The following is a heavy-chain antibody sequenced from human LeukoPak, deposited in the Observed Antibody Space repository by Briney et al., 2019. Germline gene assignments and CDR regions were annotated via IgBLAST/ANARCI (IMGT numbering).Heavy chain of an antibody. D-gene: IGHD3-22*01. CDR3: ARAPLGGYDSSGYFFDY. V-gene: IGHV4-59*01. Sequence: SETLSLTCTVSGGSISSNYWSWIRQPPGKGLEWMGYIYYSGSTNYNPSLKSRVTISVDTSKNQFSLKLSSVTAADTAVYYCARAPLGGYDSSGYFFDYWGQGTLVTVSS. CDR1: GGSISSNY. CDR2: IYYSGST. J-gene: IGHJ4*02.